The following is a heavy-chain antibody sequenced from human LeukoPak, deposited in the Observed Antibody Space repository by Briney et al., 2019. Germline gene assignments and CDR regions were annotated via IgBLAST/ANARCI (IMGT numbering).Heavy chain of an antibody. Sequence: PSETLSLTCTVSGGSISSYYWSWIRQPPGKGLEWIGYIYYSGSTNYNPSLKSRVTISVDTSKNQFSLKLSSVTAADTAVYYCARGAPAYYDFWSGYHPLNYYYYYMDVWGKGTTVTVSS. J-gene: IGHJ6*03. CDR1: GGSISSYY. CDR3: ARGAPAYYDFWSGYHPLNYYYYYMDV. CDR2: IYYSGST. D-gene: IGHD3-3*01. V-gene: IGHV4-59*12.